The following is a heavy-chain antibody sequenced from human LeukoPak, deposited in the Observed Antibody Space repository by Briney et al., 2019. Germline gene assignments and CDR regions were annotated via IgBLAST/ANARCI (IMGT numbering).Heavy chain of an antibody. D-gene: IGHD5-24*01. CDR2: INTDGSST. CDR3: ARYWVEMATDYFDL. Sequence: GGSLRLSCAASGFTFSSYWMHWARQAPGKGLVWVSRINTDGSSTSYADSVKGRFTISRDNAKNTLYLQMNSLRAEDTAVHYCARYWVEMATDYFDLWGRGTLVTVSS. J-gene: IGHJ2*01. CDR1: GFTFSSYW. V-gene: IGHV3-74*01.